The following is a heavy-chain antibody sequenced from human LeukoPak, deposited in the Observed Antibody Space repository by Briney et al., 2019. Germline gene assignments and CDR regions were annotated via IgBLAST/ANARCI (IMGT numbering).Heavy chain of an antibody. Sequence: GGSLRLSCSASGFTFSDYWMMWVRQAPGKGLEWVGNIRQDDSEKNYVDSVKGRFTISRDNAKSSLYLQMNSLRAEDTAIYYCATDRKVGTWDPRFDYWGQGTLVTVSS. D-gene: IGHD4-23*01. CDR3: ATDRKVGTWDPRFDY. CDR2: IRQDDSEK. CDR1: GFTFSDYW. J-gene: IGHJ4*02. V-gene: IGHV3-7*01.